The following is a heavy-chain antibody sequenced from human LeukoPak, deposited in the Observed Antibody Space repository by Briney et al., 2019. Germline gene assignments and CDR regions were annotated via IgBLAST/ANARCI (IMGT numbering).Heavy chain of an antibody. CDR2: ISGSGGST. V-gene: IGHV3-23*01. Sequence: GGSLRLSCAASGFTFSSYAMSWVRQAPGKGLEWVSAISGSGGSTYYADSVKGRFTIPRDNSKNTLYLQMNSLRAEDTAVYYCAKAVVVVAATPPDYWGQGTLVTVSS. D-gene: IGHD2-15*01. J-gene: IGHJ4*02. CDR1: GFTFSSYA. CDR3: AKAVVVVAATPPDY.